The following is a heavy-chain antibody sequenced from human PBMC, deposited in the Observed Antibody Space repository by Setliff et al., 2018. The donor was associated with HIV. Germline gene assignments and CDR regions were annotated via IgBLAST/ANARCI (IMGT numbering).Heavy chain of an antibody. D-gene: IGHD3-16*02. V-gene: IGHV4-61*02. CDR1: DGSISTGSYY. Sequence: SETLSLTCTVADGSISTGSYYWSWVRQPAVRGLEWIGRIYTSGSTNYNPSLKSRVTMSVDTSKNQFSLNLTSVTAADTAVYYCARGRFVGFDYWGQGTLVTVSS. CDR3: ARGRFVGFDY. J-gene: IGHJ4*02. CDR2: IYTSGST.